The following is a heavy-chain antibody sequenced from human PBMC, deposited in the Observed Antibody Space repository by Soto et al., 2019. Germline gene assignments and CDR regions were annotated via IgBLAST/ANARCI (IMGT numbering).Heavy chain of an antibody. Sequence: EVQLLASGGVLVQPGGSLRLSCAASGFTFSSYAMSWVRQAPAKGLEGVSAISGSGGSTYYADSVKGRCTISRDNSKNPLYLQMNSLRAEDTAVYYCAEQLMEEFDPWGQGTMVAFSA. CDR3: AEQLMEEFDP. J-gene: IGHJ5*02. V-gene: IGHV3-23*01. CDR2: ISGSGGST. D-gene: IGHD3-16*01. CDR1: GFTFSSYA.